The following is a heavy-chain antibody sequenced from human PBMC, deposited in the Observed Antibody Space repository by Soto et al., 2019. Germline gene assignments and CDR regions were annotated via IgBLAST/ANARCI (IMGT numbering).Heavy chain of an antibody. CDR3: AREMVVVAATAWGYYYYGMDV. Sequence: PGGSLRLSCAASGFTFSSYGMHWVRQAPCKGLEWVAVIWYDGSNKYYADSVKGRFTISRDNSKNTLYLQMNSLRAEDTAVYYCAREMVVVAATAWGYYYYGMDVWGQGTTVTVSS. CDR2: IWYDGSNK. J-gene: IGHJ6*02. CDR1: GFTFSSYG. V-gene: IGHV3-33*01. D-gene: IGHD2-15*01.